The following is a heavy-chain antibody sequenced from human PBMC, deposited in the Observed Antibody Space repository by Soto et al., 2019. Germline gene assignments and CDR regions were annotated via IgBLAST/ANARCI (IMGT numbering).Heavy chain of an antibody. V-gene: IGHV4-34*01. J-gene: IGHJ4*02. CDR1: GGSFSGYY. D-gene: IGHD4-17*01. CDR2: INHSGST. CDR3: ARGSGDPHDY. Sequence: QVQLQQWGAGLLKPSETLSLTCAVYGGSFSGYYWSWIRQPPGKGLEWIGEINHSGSTNYNPSLKRRVTISVDTSKNQFSLKLSSVTAADTAVYYCARGSGDPHDYWGQGTLVTVSS.